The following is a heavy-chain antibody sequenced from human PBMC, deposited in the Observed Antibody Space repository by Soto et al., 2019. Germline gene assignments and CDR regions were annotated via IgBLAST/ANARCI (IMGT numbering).Heavy chain of an antibody. CDR1: GYTFTSYG. CDR3: ARDRWSIAAAGTGYYYYGMDV. Sequence: ASVKVSCKASGYTFTSYGISWVRQAPGQGLEWMGWISAYNVNTNYAQKLQGRVTMTTDTSTSTAYMELRSLRSDDTAVYYCARDRWSIAAAGTGYYYYGMDVWGQGTTVAVSS. CDR2: ISAYNVNT. J-gene: IGHJ6*02. D-gene: IGHD6-13*01. V-gene: IGHV1-18*04.